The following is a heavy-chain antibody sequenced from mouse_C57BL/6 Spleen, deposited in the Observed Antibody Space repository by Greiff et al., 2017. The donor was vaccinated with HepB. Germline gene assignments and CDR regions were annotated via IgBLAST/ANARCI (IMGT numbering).Heavy chain of an antibody. V-gene: IGHV1-4*01. D-gene: IGHD1-1*01. CDR2: INPSSGYT. Sequence: VKVVESGAELARPGASVKMSCKASGYTFTSYTMHWVKQRPGQGLEWIGYINPSSGYTKYNQKFKDKATLTADKSSSTAYMQLSSLTSEDSAVYYCARYYGSSYEDYFDYWGQGTTLTVSS. CDR1: GYTFTSYT. CDR3: ARYYGSSYEDYFDY. J-gene: IGHJ2*01.